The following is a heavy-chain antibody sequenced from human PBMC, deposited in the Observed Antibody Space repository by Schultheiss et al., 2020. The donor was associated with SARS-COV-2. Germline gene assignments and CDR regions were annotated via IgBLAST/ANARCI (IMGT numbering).Heavy chain of an antibody. CDR3: ATGGSTVTGTFDY. CDR2: IYHSGST. D-gene: IGHD4-17*01. Sequence: SQTLSLTCAVSGYSISSGYYWVWIRQPPGKGLEWIGSIYHSGSTYYNPSLKSRVTISVDTSKNQFSLKLSSVTAADTAVYYCATGGSTVTGTFDYWGQGTLVTVSS. CDR1: GYSISSGYY. J-gene: IGHJ4*02. V-gene: IGHV4-38-2*01.